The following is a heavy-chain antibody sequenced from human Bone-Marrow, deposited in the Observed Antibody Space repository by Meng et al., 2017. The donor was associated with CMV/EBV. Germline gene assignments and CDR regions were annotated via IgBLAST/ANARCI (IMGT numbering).Heavy chain of an antibody. D-gene: IGHD3-10*01. Sequence: SETLSLTCTVSGDSISTYWWSWIRQSPGKGLEWIGYIHHSGTTNHNPSLRSRGIMSVDTSNNQFSLKLTSVTAADTAVYYCARDSYHYGSSTYNWFDPWGQGIRVTGSS. V-gene: IGHV4-59*01. CDR2: IHHSGTT. CDR3: ARDSYHYGSSTYNWFDP. J-gene: IGHJ5*02. CDR1: GDSISTYW.